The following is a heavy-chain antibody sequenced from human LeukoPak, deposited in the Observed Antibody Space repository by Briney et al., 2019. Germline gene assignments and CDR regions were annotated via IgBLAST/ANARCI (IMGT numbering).Heavy chain of an antibody. CDR3: ARACARTNCYTED. CDR1: GFTFSDYS. J-gene: IGHJ4*02. D-gene: IGHD2-2*01. Sequence: GGSLRFSRAASGFTFSDYSMNWVRQAPGKGLEWDSSISSSSSNIYYADSVKGRFTISRDNAKDSLYLEMNSLRAEDTAVYYCARACARTNCYTEDWGQGTLVTVSS. V-gene: IGHV3-21*01. CDR2: ISSSSSNI.